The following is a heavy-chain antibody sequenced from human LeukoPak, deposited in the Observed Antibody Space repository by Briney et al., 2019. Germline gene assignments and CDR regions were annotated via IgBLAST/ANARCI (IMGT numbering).Heavy chain of an antibody. J-gene: IGHJ4*02. D-gene: IGHD2-15*01. V-gene: IGHV3-11*01. CDR2: ISSGGSTI. CDR3: AREGSRYCSGGNCPFDY. Sequence: PGGSLRLSCAASGFTFSDYYMSWIRQAPGKGLEWVSYISSGGSTIYYADSVEGRFTISRDNAKNSLYLQMNSLRAEDTAVYYCAREGSRYCSGGNCPFDYWGQGTLATVSS. CDR1: GFTFSDYY.